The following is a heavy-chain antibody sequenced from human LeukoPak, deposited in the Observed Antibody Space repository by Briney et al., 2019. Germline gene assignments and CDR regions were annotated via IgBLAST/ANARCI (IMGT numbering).Heavy chain of an antibody. CDR2: IIPIFGIV. Sequence: GASVKVSCKASGYTFSSYDISWVRPAPGQGLEWMGRIIPIFGIVNYAQKFQGRVTITADKSTSTAYMELSSLRSEDTAVYYCAGGIAVAGIDYWGQGTLVTVSS. V-gene: IGHV1-69*04. CDR3: AGGIAVAGIDY. D-gene: IGHD6-19*01. J-gene: IGHJ4*02. CDR1: GYTFSSYD.